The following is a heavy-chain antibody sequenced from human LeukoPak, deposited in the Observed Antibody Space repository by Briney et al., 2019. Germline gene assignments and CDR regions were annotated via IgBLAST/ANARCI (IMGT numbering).Heavy chain of an antibody. CDR1: GYTFTCYY. J-gene: IGHJ5*02. CDR2: INPNRGGT. CDR3: ARDGSIGHSSSWYGYNWFDP. D-gene: IGHD6-13*01. V-gene: IGHV1-2*02. Sequence: ASVKVSCKASGYTFTCYYMHWVRQAPGQGLEWMGWINPNRGGTNYAQKFQGRVTMTRDTSISTAYMELSRLRSDDTAVYYCARDGSIGHSSSWYGYNWFDPWGQGTLVTVSS.